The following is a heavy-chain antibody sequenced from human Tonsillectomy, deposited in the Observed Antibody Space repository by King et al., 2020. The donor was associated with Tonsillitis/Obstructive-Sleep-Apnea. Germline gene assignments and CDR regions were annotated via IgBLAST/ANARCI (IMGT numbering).Heavy chain of an antibody. CDR1: GFTFSSYW. Sequence: VQLVESGGGLVQPGKSLRLSCAASGFTFSSYWMTWVRQAPGKGLEWVANINQDGTEKYYVDSVKGRFIISRDNAKNSLYLQMNSLRAEDTAMYYCARDMVTTIGLVPFDIWGQGTMVAVSS. J-gene: IGHJ3*02. CDR2: INQDGTEK. D-gene: IGHD3-22*01. V-gene: IGHV3-7*01. CDR3: ARDMVTTIGLVPFDI.